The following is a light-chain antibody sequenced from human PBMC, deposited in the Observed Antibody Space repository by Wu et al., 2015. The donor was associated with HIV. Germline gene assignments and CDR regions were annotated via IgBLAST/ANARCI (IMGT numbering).Light chain of an antibody. CDR2: GAS. CDR3: HQYGSLPLT. J-gene: IGKJ4*01. Sequence: EIVLTQSPGTLSLSPGERATLSCRASQSVTNDYLAWYRHTPGQTPKLLIYGASGRATGISDRFIGDGSGTDFTLTISSLEPEDFAVYFCHQYGSLPLTFGGGPGWKS. CDR1: QSVTNDY. V-gene: IGKV3-20*01.